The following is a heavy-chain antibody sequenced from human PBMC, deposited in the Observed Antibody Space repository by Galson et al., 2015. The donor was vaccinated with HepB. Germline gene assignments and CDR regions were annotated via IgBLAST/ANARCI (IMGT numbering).Heavy chain of an antibody. Sequence: SVKVSCKASGYTFTSYHINWVRQATGQGLEWMGWIYPNSGDTGYAQKLQGRVTVTWNASISTAYMELTNLRSEDTAVYFCARGRRPDYWGQGTLVTVSS. J-gene: IGHJ4*02. CDR3: ARGRRPDY. CDR1: GYTFTSYH. V-gene: IGHV1-8*01. CDR2: IYPNSGDT.